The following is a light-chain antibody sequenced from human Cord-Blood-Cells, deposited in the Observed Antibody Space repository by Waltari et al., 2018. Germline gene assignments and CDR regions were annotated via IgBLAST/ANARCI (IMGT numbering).Light chain of an antibody. CDR3: QQYDNLPST. Sequence: DIQMTQSPSSLSASVGDRVTITCQASQDISNYLNWYQQKPGKAPKLLIYDASNLETGVRSRFSGSGSGTGFTFIISSLQPEEIATYYCQQYDNLPSTFGQGTRLEIK. CDR2: DAS. V-gene: IGKV1-33*01. J-gene: IGKJ5*01. CDR1: QDISNY.